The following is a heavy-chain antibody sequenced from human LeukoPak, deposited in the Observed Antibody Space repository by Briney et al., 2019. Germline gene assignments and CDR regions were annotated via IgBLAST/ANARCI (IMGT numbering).Heavy chain of an antibody. Sequence: GGSLRLSCAASGFTFSSYSMNWVRQAPGKGLEWVSSISSSSSYIYYADSVKGRFTISRDNAKNSLYLQMNSLRAEDTAVYYCARGYCGGDCYLPRYSPIVYWGQGILVTVSS. J-gene: IGHJ4*02. CDR3: ARGYCGGDCYLPRYSPIVY. V-gene: IGHV3-21*01. CDR2: ISSSSSYI. CDR1: GFTFSSYS. D-gene: IGHD2-21*02.